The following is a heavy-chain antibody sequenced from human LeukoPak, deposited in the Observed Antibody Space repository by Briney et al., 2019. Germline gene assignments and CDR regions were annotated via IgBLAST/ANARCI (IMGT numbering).Heavy chain of an antibody. Sequence: WIRQPPGKGLEWVSGIGGSGTRTYYADSVKGRFTISRDNSKNTLYLQMNSLRDEDTAVYYCAKDSHWILFDDWGQGTLVTVSS. CDR3: AKDSHWILFDD. J-gene: IGHJ4*02. CDR2: IGGSGTRT. V-gene: IGHV3-23*01. D-gene: IGHD2-2*03.